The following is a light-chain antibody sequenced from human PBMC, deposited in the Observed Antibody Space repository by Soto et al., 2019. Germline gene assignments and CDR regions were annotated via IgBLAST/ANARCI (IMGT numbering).Light chain of an antibody. CDR3: LHYNKWPRWT. CDR2: DAS. Sequence: MTQSPSILSVSPGERATLSCRVSQSVSSNLAWYQQKPGQASRLLIYDASSRATGIPARFSGSGSGTEFTLTISSLQSEDFAVYYCLHYNKWPRWTFGQGTKVDI. CDR1: QSVSSN. J-gene: IGKJ1*01. V-gene: IGKV3-15*01.